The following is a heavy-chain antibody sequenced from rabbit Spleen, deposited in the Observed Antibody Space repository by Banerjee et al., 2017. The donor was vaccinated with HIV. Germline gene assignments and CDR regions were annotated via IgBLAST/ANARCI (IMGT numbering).Heavy chain of an antibody. CDR3: ARVSETSGWGEDL. V-gene: IGHV1S45*01. CDR1: GLSFISGYY. CDR2: IYSSIHYT. J-gene: IGHJ4*01. Sequence: QEQLEESGGGLVKPGTSLTLTCTASGLSFISGYYMCWVRQAPGKGLEWIGYIYSSIHYTYYANWAKGRFTISKTSSTTVTLQMTSLTVADTATYFCARVSETSGWGEDLWGPGTLVTVS. D-gene: IGHD4-1*01.